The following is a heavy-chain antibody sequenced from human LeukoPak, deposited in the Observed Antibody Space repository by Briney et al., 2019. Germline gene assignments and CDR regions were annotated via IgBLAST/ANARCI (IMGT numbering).Heavy chain of an antibody. V-gene: IGHV4-30-2*01. D-gene: IGHD3-10*01. Sequence: SETLSLTCAVSGGSISSGGYSWSWIRQPPGKGLEWIGYIYHSGSTYYNPSLKSPVTISVDRSKNQFSLKLSSVTAADTAVYYCARTHITMVRGVIAAVFDYWGQGTLVTVSS. CDR3: ARTHITMVRGVIAAVFDY. J-gene: IGHJ4*02. CDR1: GGSISSGGYS. CDR2: IYHSGST.